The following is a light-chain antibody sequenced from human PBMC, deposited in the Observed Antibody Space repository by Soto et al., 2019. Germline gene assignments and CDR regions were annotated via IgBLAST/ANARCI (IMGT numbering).Light chain of an antibody. Sequence: QSALTQPPSASGSPGQSVTISCTGTRSDVGGYNSVSWYQHHPGKAPKLMIYEVSKRPSGVPDRFSGSKSANTASLTVSGLLAEDEADYYCSSYAGSNNYVFGTGTKLTVL. J-gene: IGLJ1*01. V-gene: IGLV2-8*01. CDR2: EVS. CDR3: SSYAGSNNYV. CDR1: RSDVGGYNS.